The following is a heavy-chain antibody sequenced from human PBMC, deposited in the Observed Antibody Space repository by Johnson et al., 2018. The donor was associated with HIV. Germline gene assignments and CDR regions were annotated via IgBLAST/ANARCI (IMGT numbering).Heavy chain of an antibody. Sequence: QVQLVESGGGVVQPGRSLRLSCAASGFTFSSYAMHWVRQAPGKGLEWVAVISYDGSNKYYADSVEGRFTISRDNSKNTLYLQMNSLRAEDTAVYYCARGSQEMVTIWNAFDIWGQGTMVTVSS. D-gene: IGHD5-24*01. V-gene: IGHV3-30*04. J-gene: IGHJ3*02. CDR1: GFTFSSYA. CDR2: ISYDGSNK. CDR3: ARGSQEMVTIWNAFDI.